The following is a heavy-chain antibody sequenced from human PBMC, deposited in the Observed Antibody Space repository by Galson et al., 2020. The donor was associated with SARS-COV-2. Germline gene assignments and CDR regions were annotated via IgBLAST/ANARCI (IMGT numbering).Heavy chain of an antibody. Sequence: ASVKVSCKASGGTFSSYAISWVRQAPGQGLEWMGWMNPNSGNTGYAQKFQGRVTMTRNTSISTAYMELSSLRSEDTAVYYCAREESYYGSGSYSYWFDPWGQGTLVTVSS. V-gene: IGHV1-8*02. CDR1: GGTFSSYA. CDR3: AREESYYGSGSYSYWFDP. D-gene: IGHD3-10*01. CDR2: MNPNSGNT. J-gene: IGHJ5*02.